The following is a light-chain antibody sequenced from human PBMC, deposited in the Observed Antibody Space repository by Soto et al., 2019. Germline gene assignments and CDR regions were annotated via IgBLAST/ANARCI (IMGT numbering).Light chain of an antibody. CDR2: DNN. J-gene: IGLJ2*01. CDR3: GTWDSSLSGFVV. Sequence: QSVLTQPPSVSAAPGQKVTISCSGSSSNIGNNYVSWYQQLPGTAPKLLIYDNNKRPSGIPDRFSGSKSGTSATLCITGLQTGDEADYYCGTWDSSLSGFVVFGGGTKLTVL. V-gene: IGLV1-51*01. CDR1: SSNIGNNY.